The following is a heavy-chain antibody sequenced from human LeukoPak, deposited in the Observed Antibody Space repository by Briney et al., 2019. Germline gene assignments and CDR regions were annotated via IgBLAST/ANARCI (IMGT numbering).Heavy chain of an antibody. CDR3: ARGEKIVGASGQDY. CDR1: GFTFGSYW. J-gene: IGHJ4*02. Sequence: GGSLRLSCAASGFTFGSYWMQWVRQAPGKGLVWVSRINTDGGDTIYADSVKGRFTISRDNAKNTLFLQMNSLRAEDTAVYYCARGEKIVGASGQDYWGQGTLVTVSS. V-gene: IGHV3-74*01. D-gene: IGHD1-26*01. CDR2: INTDGGDT.